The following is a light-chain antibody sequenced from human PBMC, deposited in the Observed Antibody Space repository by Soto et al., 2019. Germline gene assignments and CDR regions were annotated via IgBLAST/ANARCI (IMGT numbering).Light chain of an antibody. J-gene: IGKJ4*01. CDR1: QSISSY. CDR2: AAS. V-gene: IGKV1-39*01. CDR3: QQSYSTPLT. Sequence: DIQMTQSPSSLSASVGDRVTITCRASQSISSYLNWYQQKPGKAPKLLIYAASSLQSGVPSRFSGSGSGTDFTLTISSLQPEDFATDYCQQSYSTPLTFGGGTKVESK.